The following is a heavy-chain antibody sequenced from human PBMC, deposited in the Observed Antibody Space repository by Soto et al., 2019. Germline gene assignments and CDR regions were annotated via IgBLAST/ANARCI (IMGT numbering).Heavy chain of an antibody. Sequence: QHPGKGLEWIGYIYYSGRTYYNPSLKGRVGILVDTSRNQFSLNLNSMTVAGAAVYYCARWVEVSLDYFDSWGQGIPVTVSS. J-gene: IGHJ4*02. CDR2: IYYSGRT. D-gene: IGHD1-1*01. CDR3: ARWVEVSLDYFDS. V-gene: IGHV4-31*02.